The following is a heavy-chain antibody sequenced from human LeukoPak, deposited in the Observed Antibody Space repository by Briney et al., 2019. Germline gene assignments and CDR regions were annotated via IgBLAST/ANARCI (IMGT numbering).Heavy chain of an antibody. CDR1: GYIFTNYG. CDR2: ISAYNGNT. CDR3: ARAGYSRFVDDLDY. D-gene: IGHD1-26*01. J-gene: IGHJ4*02. V-gene: IGHV1-18*01. Sequence: ASEKVSCKASGYIFTNYGINWVRQAPGQGLEWMGWISAYNGNTKYTQKLQDRVTMTTDSSTSTAYMELKTLRSDDTAVYFCARAGYSRFVDDLDYWGQGTLVIVSS.